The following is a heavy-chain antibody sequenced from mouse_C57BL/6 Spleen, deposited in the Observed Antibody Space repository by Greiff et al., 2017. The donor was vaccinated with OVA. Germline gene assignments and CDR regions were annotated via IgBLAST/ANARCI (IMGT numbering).Heavy chain of an antibody. D-gene: IGHD1-1*01. CDR3: TTDYYGSRGWYFDV. J-gene: IGHJ1*03. Sequence: VQLKESGAELVRPGASVKLSCTASGFNIKDDYMHWVKQRPEQGLEWIGWIDPENGDTEYASKFQGKATITADTSSNTAYLQLSSLTSEDTAVYYCTTDYYGSRGWYFDVWGTGTTVTVSS. CDR1: GFNIKDDY. V-gene: IGHV14-4*01. CDR2: IDPENGDT.